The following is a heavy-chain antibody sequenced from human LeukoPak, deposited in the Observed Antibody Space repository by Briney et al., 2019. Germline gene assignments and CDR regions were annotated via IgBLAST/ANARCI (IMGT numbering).Heavy chain of an antibody. J-gene: IGHJ4*02. CDR2: IYTSGST. Sequence: SETLSLTCTVSGGSISSGSYYWSWIRQPAGKGLEWIGRIYTSGSTNYNPSLKSRVTISVDTSKNQFSLKLSSVTAADTAVYYCARGFAGYYYDSSGYYYFDYWGQGTLVTVSS. D-gene: IGHD3-22*01. V-gene: IGHV4-61*02. CDR1: GGSISSGSYY. CDR3: ARGFAGYYYDSSGYYYFDY.